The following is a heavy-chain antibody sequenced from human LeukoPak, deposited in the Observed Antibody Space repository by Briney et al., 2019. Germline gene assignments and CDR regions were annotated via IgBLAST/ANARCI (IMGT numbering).Heavy chain of an antibody. D-gene: IGHD4-23*01. CDR3: ARDYGGNPSVLYYYYYYMDV. J-gene: IGHJ6*03. CDR1: GYTFTSYG. V-gene: IGHV1-18*01. CDR2: ISAYNGNT. Sequence: ASVKVSCKASGYTFTSYGISWVRQAPGQGLEWMGWISAYNGNTNYAQKLQGRVTMTTDTSTSTAYMELRSLRSDDTAVYYCARDYGGNPSVLYYYYYYMDVWGKGTTVTVS.